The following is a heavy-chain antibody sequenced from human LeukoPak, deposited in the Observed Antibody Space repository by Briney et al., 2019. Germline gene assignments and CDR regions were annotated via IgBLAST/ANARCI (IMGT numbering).Heavy chain of an antibody. V-gene: IGHV1-18*01. J-gene: IGHJ4*02. D-gene: IGHD3-10*01. CDR1: GYTFTSYG. CDR3: ATVVAYYYGSGSYPFDY. Sequence: GASVKVSCKASGYTFTSYGISWVRQAPGQGLEWMGWISAYNGNTNYAQKLQGRVTMTTDTSTSTAYMELRSLRSDDTAVYYCATVVAYYYGSGSYPFDYWGQGTLVTVSS. CDR2: ISAYNGNT.